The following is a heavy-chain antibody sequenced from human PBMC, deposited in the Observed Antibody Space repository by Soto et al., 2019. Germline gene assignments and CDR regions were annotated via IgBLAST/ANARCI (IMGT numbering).Heavy chain of an antibody. Sequence: ASVKVSCKASGGTFSSYAISWVRQAPGQGLEWMGGIIPIFGTANYAQKFQGRVTITADESTSTAYMELSSLRSEDTAVYYCARGYCSGGSCYGEYFDYWGQGTLVTVSS. CDR1: GGTFSSYA. CDR2: IIPIFGTA. CDR3: ARGYCSGGSCYGEYFDY. J-gene: IGHJ4*02. V-gene: IGHV1-69*13. D-gene: IGHD2-15*01.